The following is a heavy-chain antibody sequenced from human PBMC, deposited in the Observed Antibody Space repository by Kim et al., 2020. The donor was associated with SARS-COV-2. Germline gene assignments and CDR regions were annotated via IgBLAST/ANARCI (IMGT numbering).Heavy chain of an antibody. V-gene: IGHV4-34*01. CDR1: GGSFSGYY. CDR3: ARTGYSYGTYYFDY. J-gene: IGHJ4*02. Sequence: SETLSLTCAVYGGSFSGYYWSWIRQPPGKGLEWIGEINHSGSTNYNPSLKSRVTISVDTSKNQFSLQLSSVTAADTAVYYCARTGYSYGTYYFDYWGQATQVTVSP. CDR2: INHSGST. D-gene: IGHD5-18*01.